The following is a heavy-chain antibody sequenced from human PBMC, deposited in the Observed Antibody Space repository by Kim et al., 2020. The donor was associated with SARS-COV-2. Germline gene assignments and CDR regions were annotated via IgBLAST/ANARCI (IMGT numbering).Heavy chain of an antibody. CDR3: ARVHDPLHHYGMDV. CDR2: IYFSGRT. V-gene: IGHV4-39*07. J-gene: IGHJ6*02. D-gene: IGHD4-4*01. Sequence: SETLSLTCTVSGASTSSSNHYWGWIRQPPGKGLEWIGTIYFSGRTHYNPSLKSRVTISVDTSKNQVSLMLTSVTAADTAVYYCARVHDPLHHYGMDVWGQGTTVTVSS. CDR1: GASTSSSNHY.